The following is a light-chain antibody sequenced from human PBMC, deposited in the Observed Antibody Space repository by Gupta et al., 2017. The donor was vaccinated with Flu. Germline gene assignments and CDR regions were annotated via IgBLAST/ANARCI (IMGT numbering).Light chain of an antibody. Sequence: KSSHSILYSSNNKNYLAWYQQKPGQPPKLLIYLASTRESGVPDRFSGSGSGTDFTLTISSLQAEDVAVYYCQQYYSTPPITFGQGTRLEIK. J-gene: IGKJ5*01. V-gene: IGKV4-1*01. CDR3: QQYYSTPPIT. CDR2: LAS. CDR1: HSILYSSNNKNY.